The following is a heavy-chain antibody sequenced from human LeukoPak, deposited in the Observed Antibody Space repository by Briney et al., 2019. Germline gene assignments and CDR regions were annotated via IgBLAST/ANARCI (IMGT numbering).Heavy chain of an antibody. CDR1: GFTFSSYA. J-gene: IGHJ4*02. CDR3: AKAPVAGYGTIFDY. V-gene: IGHV3-23*01. Sequence: GGSLRLSCAASGFTFSSYAMSWVRQAPGKGREGVSAISGSGGSTYYADSVKGRFTISRDNSKNTLYLQMNSLRAEDTAVYYCAKAPVAGYGTIFDYWGQGTLVTVSS. D-gene: IGHD6-19*01. CDR2: ISGSGGST.